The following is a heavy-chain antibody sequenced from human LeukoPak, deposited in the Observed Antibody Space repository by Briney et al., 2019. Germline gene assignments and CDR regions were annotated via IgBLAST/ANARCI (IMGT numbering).Heavy chain of an antibody. Sequence: ASVKVSCKASGYTFTSYYMHWVRQAPGQGLEWMGWINPNSGGTNYAQKFQGRVTMTRDTSISTAYMELSRLRSDDTAVYYCARDAGGSGSYYRGNWFDPWGQGTLVTVSS. J-gene: IGHJ5*02. CDR1: GYTFTSYY. CDR3: ARDAGGSGSYYRGNWFDP. V-gene: IGHV1-2*02. CDR2: INPNSGGT. D-gene: IGHD1-26*01.